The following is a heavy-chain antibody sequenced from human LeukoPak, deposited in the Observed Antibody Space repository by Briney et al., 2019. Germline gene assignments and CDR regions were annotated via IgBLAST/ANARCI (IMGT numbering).Heavy chain of an antibody. CDR3: ARALRYSYGYVY. Sequence: SRTLSRTCGVYRGSFTGDYYSWIRPPPQGGVGWIGEINHSGYTNYNPSLKSRVTISVDTSKNHFSLKLCSVTAADTAVYYCARALRYSYGYVYWGQGTLVTVSS. D-gene: IGHD5-18*01. CDR1: RGSFTGDY. J-gene: IGHJ4*02. V-gene: IGHV4-34*01. CDR2: INHSGYT.